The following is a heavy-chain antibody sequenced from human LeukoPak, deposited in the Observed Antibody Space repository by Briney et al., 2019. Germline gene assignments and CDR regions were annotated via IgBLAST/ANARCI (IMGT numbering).Heavy chain of an antibody. Sequence: SETLSLTCTASGGSISSYYWSWIRQPPGKGLEWIGYIYYSGSTNYNPSLKSRVTISVDTSKNQFSLKLSSVTAADTAVYYCATDSSGYPYYYYGMDVWGQGTTVTVSS. D-gene: IGHD3-22*01. CDR2: IYYSGST. CDR1: GGSISSYY. V-gene: IGHV4-59*01. J-gene: IGHJ6*02. CDR3: ATDSSGYPYYYYGMDV.